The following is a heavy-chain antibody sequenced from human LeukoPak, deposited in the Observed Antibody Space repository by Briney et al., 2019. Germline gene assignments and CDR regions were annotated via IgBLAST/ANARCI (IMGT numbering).Heavy chain of an antibody. CDR3: AREDSSGAFDI. D-gene: IGHD3-22*01. CDR1: GFTFRSYD. CDR2: VWYDESNK. Sequence: PGGSLRLSCAASGFTFRSYDMHWVRQAPCKGLEWVAVVWYDESNKYYVDSVKGRFTISRDNSKNTLYLQMNSLRVEDTALYYCAREDSSGAFDIWGQGTMVTVSS. V-gene: IGHV3-33*01. J-gene: IGHJ3*02.